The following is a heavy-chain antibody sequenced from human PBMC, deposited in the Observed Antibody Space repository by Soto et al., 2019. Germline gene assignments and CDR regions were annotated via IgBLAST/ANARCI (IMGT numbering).Heavy chain of an antibody. CDR1: GGTFSSYA. D-gene: IGHD3-22*01. CDR3: ARDGGYYDSSGYPYNWFDP. J-gene: IGHJ5*02. CDR2: IIPIFGTA. V-gene: IGHV1-69*13. Sequence: VASVKVSCKASGGTFSSYAISWVRQAPGQGLEWMGGIIPIFGTANYAQKFQGRVTITADESTSTAYMELSSLRSEDTAVYYCARDGGYYDSSGYPYNWFDPWGQGTLVTVSS.